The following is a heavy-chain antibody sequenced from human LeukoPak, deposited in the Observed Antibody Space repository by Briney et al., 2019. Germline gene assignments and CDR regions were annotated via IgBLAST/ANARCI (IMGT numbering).Heavy chain of an antibody. D-gene: IGHD5/OR15-5a*01. V-gene: IGHV3-53*05. CDR3: AKDNWVSTRGHYGFDC. Sequence: GGSLRLSCAASGFTVSSNYMSWVRQAPGKGLEWVSVIYSGGSTYYADSVKGRFTISRDNSKNSLYLQMNSLRTEDTALYYCAKDNWVSTRGHYGFDCWGQGTLVTVSS. J-gene: IGHJ4*02. CDR1: GFTVSSNY. CDR2: IYSGGST.